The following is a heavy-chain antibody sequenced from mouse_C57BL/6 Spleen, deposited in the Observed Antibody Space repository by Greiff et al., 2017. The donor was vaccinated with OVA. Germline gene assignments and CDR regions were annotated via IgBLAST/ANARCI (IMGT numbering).Heavy chain of an antibody. CDR2: INPSNGGT. J-gene: IGHJ2*01. Sequence: QVQLQQPGTELVKPGASVKLSCKASGYTFTSYWMHWVKQRPGQGLEWIGNINPSNGGTNYNAKFKSKATLTVDKSSSTAYMQLSSLTSEDAAVYYCAISTMVTTDFDYWGQGTTLTVSS. CDR3: AISTMVTTDFDY. D-gene: IGHD2-2*01. CDR1: GYTFTSYW. V-gene: IGHV1-53*01.